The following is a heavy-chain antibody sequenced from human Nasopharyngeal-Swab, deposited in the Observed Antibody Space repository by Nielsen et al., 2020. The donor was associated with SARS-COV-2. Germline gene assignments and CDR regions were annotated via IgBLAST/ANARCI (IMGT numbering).Heavy chain of an antibody. V-gene: IGHV4-34*01. D-gene: IGHD5-18*01. Sequence: SETLSLTCAVYGGSFSGYYWSWIRQPPGKGLEWIGEIYHSGSTNYNPSLKSRVTISVDKSKNQFSLKLSSVTAADTAVYYCARAMDTAMVWYYFDYWGQGTLVTVSS. CDR2: IYHSGST. J-gene: IGHJ4*02. CDR1: GGSFSGYY. CDR3: ARAMDTAMVWYYFDY.